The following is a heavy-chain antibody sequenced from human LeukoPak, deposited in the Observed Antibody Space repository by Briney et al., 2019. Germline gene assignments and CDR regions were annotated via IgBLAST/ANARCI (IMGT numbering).Heavy chain of an antibody. J-gene: IGHJ6*02. CDR2: IFFTGTT. Sequence: SETLSLTCTLSGGSISNYYWSWIRQPPGGGLEWIGYIFFTGTTKYNPSLQSRVTMSIDTTWNPFSLKLTSVTAADTAVYYCARAPPGATYYYGMDVWGQGTTVTVSS. V-gene: IGHV4-59*12. CDR3: ARAPPGATYYYGMDV. CDR1: GGSISNYY. D-gene: IGHD1-26*01.